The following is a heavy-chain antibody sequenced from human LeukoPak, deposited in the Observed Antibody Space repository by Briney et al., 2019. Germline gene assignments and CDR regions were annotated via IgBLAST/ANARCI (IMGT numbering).Heavy chain of an antibody. D-gene: IGHD2-8*02. Sequence: GGSLRLSCAASGFTFSSYGMHWVRQAPGKGLEWVAVIWYDGSNKYYGDSVKGRFTISRDNSKNTLYLQMNGLRAEDTAVYYCARSGGGVDYGMDVWGQGTTVTVSS. CDR2: IWYDGSNK. CDR3: ARSGGGVDYGMDV. J-gene: IGHJ6*02. V-gene: IGHV3-33*01. CDR1: GFTFSSYG.